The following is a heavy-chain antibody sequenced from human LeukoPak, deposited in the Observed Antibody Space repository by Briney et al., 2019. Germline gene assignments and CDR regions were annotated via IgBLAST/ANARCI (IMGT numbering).Heavy chain of an antibody. CDR3: ARRALRDGYNLGVGLDY. CDR2: MNPNSGNT. J-gene: IGHJ4*02. V-gene: IGHV1-8*01. D-gene: IGHD5-24*01. CDR1: GYTFTSYD. Sequence: ASVKVSCKASGYTFTSYDINWVRQATGQGLEWMGWMNPNSGNTGYAQKFQGRVTMTRNTSISTAYMELSSLRSEDTAVYYCARRALRDGYNLGVGLDYWGQGTLVTVSS.